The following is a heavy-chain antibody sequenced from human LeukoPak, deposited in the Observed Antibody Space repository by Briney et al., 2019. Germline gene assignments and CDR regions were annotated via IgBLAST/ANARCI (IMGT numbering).Heavy chain of an antibody. V-gene: IGHV3-48*01. CDR2: ISSSSSTI. D-gene: IGHD3-10*02. CDR3: ANLFGESDY. J-gene: IGHJ4*02. CDR1: GFTFSSYS. Sequence: PGGSLRLSCAASGFTFSSYSMNWVRQAPGKGLEWVSYISSSSSTIYYADFVKGGFTISRDNAKNSLYLQMNSLRAEDTAVYYCANLFGESDYWGQGTLVTVSS.